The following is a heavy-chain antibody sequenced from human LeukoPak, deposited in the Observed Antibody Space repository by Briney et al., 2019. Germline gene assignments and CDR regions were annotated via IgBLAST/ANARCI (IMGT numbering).Heavy chain of an antibody. CDR2: IKQDGSEK. CDR1: GFTFSSYW. D-gene: IGHD6-19*01. J-gene: IGHJ2*01. CDR3: ATRSSYSSGWYAGYFDL. Sequence: PGGSLRLSCAASGFTFSSYWMSWVRQAPGKGLEWVANIKQDGSEKYYVDSVKGRFTISRDNAKNSLYLQMNSLRDEDTAVYYCATRSSYSSGWYAGYFDLWGRGTLVTVSS. V-gene: IGHV3-7*01.